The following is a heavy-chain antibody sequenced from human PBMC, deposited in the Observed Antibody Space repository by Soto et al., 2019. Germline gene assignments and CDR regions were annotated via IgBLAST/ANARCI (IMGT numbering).Heavy chain of an antibody. D-gene: IGHD3-16*01. CDR1: GFTFSSYA. CDR3: VKDIEPGGAAY. V-gene: IGHV3-23*01. Sequence: EVQLLESGGDLVQPGGSLRLSCAASGFTFSSYAMSWVRQAPGKGLEWVSAISGSGGSTYYADSVKGRFTISRDNSKNTLYLQMNSLRVEDTAFYYCVKDIEPGGAAYWGQGTLVTVSS. CDR2: ISGSGGST. J-gene: IGHJ4*02.